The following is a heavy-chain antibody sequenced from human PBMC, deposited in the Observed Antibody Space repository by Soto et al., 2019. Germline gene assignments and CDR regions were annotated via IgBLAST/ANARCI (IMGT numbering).Heavy chain of an antibody. CDR3: ARVWEHIVVVPAAMVSDAFDI. Sequence: QVQLQESGPGLVKPSQTLSLTCTVSGGSISSGGYYWSWIRQHPGKGLEWIGYIYYSGSTYYNPSLKSRVTISVDTSKNQFSLKLSSVTAADTAVYYCARVWEHIVVVPAAMVSDAFDIWGQGTMVTVSS. CDR1: GGSISSGGYY. V-gene: IGHV4-31*03. J-gene: IGHJ3*02. D-gene: IGHD2-2*01. CDR2: IYYSGST.